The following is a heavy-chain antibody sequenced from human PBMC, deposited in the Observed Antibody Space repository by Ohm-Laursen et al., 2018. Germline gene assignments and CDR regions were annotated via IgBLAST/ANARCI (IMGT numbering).Heavy chain of an antibody. D-gene: IGHD2-15*01. J-gene: IGHJ6*02. V-gene: IGHV3-21*01. CDR3: ARDSDSGGSSSRYYDMDV. CDR1: GFTLRTYS. CDR2: ISSSSSYI. Sequence: GSLRLSCAASGFTLRTYSMNWVRQAPGKGLEWVSSISSSSSYIYYTDSVKGRFTISKDNAKNSLYLQMNSLRAEDTAVYYCARDSDSGGSSSRYYDMDVWGHGTTVTVSS.